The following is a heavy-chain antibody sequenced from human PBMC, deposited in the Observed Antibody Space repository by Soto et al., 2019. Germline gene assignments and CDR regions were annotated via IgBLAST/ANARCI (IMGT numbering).Heavy chain of an antibody. V-gene: IGHV3-30*18. J-gene: IGHJ4*02. CDR3: ANDYYDSSGYYVGDDY. CDR1: GFTFSSYG. CDR2: ISYDGSNK. Sequence: QVQLVESGGGVVQPGRSLRLSCAASGFTFSSYGMHWVRQAPGKGLEWVAVISYDGSNKYYADSVKGRFTISRDNSKNXLYLQMNSLRAEDTAVYYCANDYYDSSGYYVGDDYWGQGTLVTVSS. D-gene: IGHD3-22*01.